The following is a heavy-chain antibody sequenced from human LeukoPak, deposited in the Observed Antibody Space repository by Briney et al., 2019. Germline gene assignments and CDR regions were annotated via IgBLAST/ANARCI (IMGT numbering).Heavy chain of an antibody. CDR3: ASQTYYYGSGGQPVFDY. V-gene: IGHV3-53*01. CDR2: IYSGGST. CDR1: GFTFSSYW. J-gene: IGHJ4*02. Sequence: GGSLRLSCAASGFTFSSYWMHWVRQAPGKGLVWVSVIYSGGSTYYADSVEGRFTISRDNSKNTLYLQMNSLRAEDTAVYYCASQTYYYGSGGQPVFDYWGQGTLVTVSS. D-gene: IGHD3-10*01.